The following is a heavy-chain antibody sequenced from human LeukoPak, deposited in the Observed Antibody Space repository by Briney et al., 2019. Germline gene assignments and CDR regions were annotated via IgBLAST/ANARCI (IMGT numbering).Heavy chain of an antibody. Sequence: ASVKVSCKASGYTFTSYGISWVRQAPGQGLEWMGWISAYNGNTNYAQKLQGRVTMTTDTSTSTAYMELRSLRSDDTAVYYCARVGITMVRGVITTSDYYYSYMDVWGKGTTVTVSS. CDR3: ARVGITMVRGVITTSDYYYSYMDV. CDR1: GYTFTSYG. D-gene: IGHD3-10*01. CDR2: ISAYNGNT. V-gene: IGHV1-18*01. J-gene: IGHJ6*03.